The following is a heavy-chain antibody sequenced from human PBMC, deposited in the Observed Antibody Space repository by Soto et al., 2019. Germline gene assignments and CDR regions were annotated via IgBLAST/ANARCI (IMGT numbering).Heavy chain of an antibody. V-gene: IGHV1-2*02. CDR3: ARHSGYDYVFDY. J-gene: IGHJ4*02. Sequence: QVQLVQSGAEVKKPGASVKVSCKASGYTFTGYYIHWVRQAPGQGLEWMGWINPNNGDTNYAQKCQGGVSMTRDTSSSTAYMERSSLRFDDTAVYYCARHSGYDYVFDYWGQGTLVTVSS. CDR1: GYTFTGYY. D-gene: IGHD5-12*01. CDR2: INPNNGDT.